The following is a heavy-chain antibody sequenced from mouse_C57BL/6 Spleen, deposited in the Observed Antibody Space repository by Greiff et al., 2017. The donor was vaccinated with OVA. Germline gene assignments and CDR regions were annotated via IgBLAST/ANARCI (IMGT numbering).Heavy chain of an antibody. CDR3: ARHEDGNYRTRPDY. Sequence: EVQGVESGGDLVKPGGSLKLSCAASGFTFSSYGMSWVRQTPDKRLEWVATISSGGSYTYYPDSVKGRFTISRDNAKNTLYLQMSSLKSEDTAIYYCARHEDGNYRTRPDYWGQGTTLTVSS. CDR2: ISSGGSYT. CDR1: GFTFSSYG. V-gene: IGHV5-6*01. D-gene: IGHD2-1*01. J-gene: IGHJ2*01.